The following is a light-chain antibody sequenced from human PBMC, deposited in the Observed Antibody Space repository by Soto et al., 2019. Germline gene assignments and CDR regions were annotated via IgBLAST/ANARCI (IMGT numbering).Light chain of an antibody. CDR3: QQNYRAPPT. CDR2: GAS. Sequence: DVQMTQSPSSLSASLGDRVTITCRASQTISNYLNWYQQKPGKAPKLLIYGASSLQSGVPSKFSGSGSGTDFTLTISSLQPEDFATYYCQQNYRAPPTFGQGTKVEIK. V-gene: IGKV1-39*01. CDR1: QTISNY. J-gene: IGKJ1*01.